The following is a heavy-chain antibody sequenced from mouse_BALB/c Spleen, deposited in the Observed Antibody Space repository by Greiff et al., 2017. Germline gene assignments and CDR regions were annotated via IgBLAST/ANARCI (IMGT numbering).Heavy chain of an antibody. V-gene: IGHV1-14*01. J-gene: IGHJ4*01. D-gene: IGHD1-1*01. CDR2: INPYNDGT. Sequence: EVQGVESGPELVKPGASVKMSCKASGYTFTSYVMHWVKQKPGQGLEWIGYINPYNDGTKYNEKFKGKATLTSDKSSSTAYMELSSLTSEDSAVYYCARWDYGSSYGYAMDYWGQGTSVTVSS. CDR3: ARWDYGSSYGYAMDY. CDR1: GYTFTSYV.